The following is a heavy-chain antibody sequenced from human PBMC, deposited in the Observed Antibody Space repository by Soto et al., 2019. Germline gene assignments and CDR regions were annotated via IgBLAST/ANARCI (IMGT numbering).Heavy chain of an antibody. J-gene: IGHJ5*02. CDR3: ARFTSMVRGVIDNWFDP. V-gene: IGHV1-69*01. D-gene: IGHD3-10*01. Sequence: QVPLVQSGAEVKKPGSSVTVSCKASGGTFSSYAIHWVRQAPGQGLEWMGGIIPMYGPAKYAQRFQGRVTITADESTTTVYVELTRPTSQDAAVYYCARFTSMVRGVIDNWFDPWGHGTLVTVSS. CDR2: IIPMYGPA. CDR1: GGTFSSYA.